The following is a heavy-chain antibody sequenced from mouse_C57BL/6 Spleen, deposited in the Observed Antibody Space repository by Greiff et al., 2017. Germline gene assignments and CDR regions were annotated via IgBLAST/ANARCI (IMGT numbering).Heavy chain of an antibody. D-gene: IGHD2-5*01. CDR3: TRPYSNPHWYFDV. CDR1: GFTFSDAW. V-gene: IGHV6-6*01. CDR2: IRNKANNHAT. Sequence: EVQVVESGGGLVQPGGSMKLSCAASGFTFSDAWMDWVRQSPEKGLEWVAEIRNKANNHATYYAESVKGRFTISRDDSKSSVYLQMNSLRAEDTGIYYCTRPYSNPHWYFDVWGTGTTVTVSS. J-gene: IGHJ1*03.